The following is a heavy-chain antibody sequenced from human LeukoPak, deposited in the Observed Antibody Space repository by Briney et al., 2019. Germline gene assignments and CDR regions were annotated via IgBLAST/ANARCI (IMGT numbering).Heavy chain of an antibody. D-gene: IGHD5-18*01. Sequence: PGGSLRLSCAASGFTFSSYGMHWVRQAPGKGLEWVAIISNDGSRKYYAHFVEGRFTISRDNSKNTLYLQMDSLRAEDTAVYYCARSDRYSYGNPHDYWGQGTLVTVSS. CDR1: GFTFSSYG. CDR3: ARSDRYSYGNPHDY. J-gene: IGHJ4*02. CDR2: ISNDGSRK. V-gene: IGHV3-30*03.